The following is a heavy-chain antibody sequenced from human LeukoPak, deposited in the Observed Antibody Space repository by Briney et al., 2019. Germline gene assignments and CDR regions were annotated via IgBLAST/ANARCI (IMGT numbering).Heavy chain of an antibody. V-gene: IGHV3-9*01. D-gene: IGHD5-12*01. Sequence: GGSLRLSCAASGFTFDDYAMHWVRQAPGKGLEWVSGISWSSDNIDYADSVKGRFTISRDNAKNSLYLQMNSLRVEDTALYYCAKDSSSSSGYESWFDPWGQGTLVTVSS. CDR2: ISWSSDNI. CDR1: GFTFDDYA. CDR3: AKDSSSSSGYESWFDP. J-gene: IGHJ5*02.